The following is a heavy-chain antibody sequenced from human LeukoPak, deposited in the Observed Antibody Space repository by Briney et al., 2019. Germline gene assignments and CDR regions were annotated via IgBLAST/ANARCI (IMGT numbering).Heavy chain of an antibody. V-gene: IGHV3-23*01. Sequence: PGGSLRLSCAASGFTFSSYAMSWVRQAPGKGLEWVSAISGSGGSTYYADSVKGRFTISRDNSKNTLYLQMNSLRAEDTAVYYCAEDRGSGGDFDYWGQGTLVTVSS. CDR3: AEDRGSGGDFDY. J-gene: IGHJ4*02. CDR1: GFTFSSYA. D-gene: IGHD2-21*01. CDR2: ISGSGGST.